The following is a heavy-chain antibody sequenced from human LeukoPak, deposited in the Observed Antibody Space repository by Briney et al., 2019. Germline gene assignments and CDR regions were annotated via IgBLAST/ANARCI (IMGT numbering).Heavy chain of an antibody. V-gene: IGHV3-9*01. CDR2: ISWNSGSI. D-gene: IGHD2-2*01. CDR1: GFTFDDYA. CDR3: AKGQYQLLDWFDP. J-gene: IGHJ5*02. Sequence: GGSLRLSCAASGFTFDDYAMHWVRHAPGKGLEWVSGISWNSGSIGYADSVKGRFTISRDNAKNSLYLQMNSLRAEDTALYYCAKGQYQLLDWFDPWGQGTLVTVSS.